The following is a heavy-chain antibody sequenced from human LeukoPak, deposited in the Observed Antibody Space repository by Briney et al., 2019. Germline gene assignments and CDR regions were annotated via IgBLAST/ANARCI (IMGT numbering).Heavy chain of an antibody. D-gene: IGHD2-2*02. CDR3: ARAKGCSSTSCYKKGGSRWFDP. V-gene: IGHV4-34*01. Sequence: SETLSLICAVYGGSFSGYYWSWIRQPPGKGLEWIGEINHSGSTNYNPSLKSRVTISVDTSKNQFSLKLSSVTAADTAVYYCARAKGCSSTSCYKKGGSRWFDPWGQGTLVTVSS. CDR2: INHSGST. CDR1: GGSFSGYY. J-gene: IGHJ5*02.